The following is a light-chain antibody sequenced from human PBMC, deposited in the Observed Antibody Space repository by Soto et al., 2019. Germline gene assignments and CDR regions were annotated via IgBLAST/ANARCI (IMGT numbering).Light chain of an antibody. V-gene: IGLV2-11*01. J-gene: IGLJ1*01. CDR2: DVS. CDR1: SSDVGGYNY. CDR3: CSYAGSYPYV. Sequence: QSVLXQPRSVSGSPGQSVTISCTGTSSDVGGYNYVSWYQQHPGKAPKLMIYDVSKRPSGVPDRFSGSKSGNTASLTISGLQAEDEADYYCCSYAGSYPYVFGTGTKVTVL.